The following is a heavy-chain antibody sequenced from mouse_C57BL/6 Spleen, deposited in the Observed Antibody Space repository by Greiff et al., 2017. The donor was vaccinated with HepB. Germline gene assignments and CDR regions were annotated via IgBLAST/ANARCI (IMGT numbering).Heavy chain of an antibody. CDR2: INPSSGYT. Sequence: VQLQQSGAELARPGASVKMSCKASGYTFTSYTMHWVKQRPGQGLEWIGDINPSSGYTKYNQKFKDKATLTADKSSSTAYMQLSSLTSEDSAVYYCAREGGFPYAMDYWGQGTSVTVSS. J-gene: IGHJ4*01. CDR3: AREGGFPYAMDY. CDR1: GYTFTSYT. V-gene: IGHV1-4*01.